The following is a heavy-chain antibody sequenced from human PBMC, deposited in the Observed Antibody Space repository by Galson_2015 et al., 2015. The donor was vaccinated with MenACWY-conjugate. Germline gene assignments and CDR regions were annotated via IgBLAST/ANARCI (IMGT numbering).Heavy chain of an antibody. Sequence: QSGAEVTKPGESLRISCYGSGYSFTSYWVSWVRQMPGKGLEWIGRIDPSDSYTHYSPSFQGHVTISVDISTRTAYLQWSSLRASDTAMYYCARTYFSGSGSYYYMDAWANGTTVTVSS. CDR2: IDPSDSYT. D-gene: IGHD3-10*01. J-gene: IGHJ6*03. CDR3: ARTYFSGSGSYYYMDA. V-gene: IGHV5-10-1*01. CDR1: GYSFTSYW.